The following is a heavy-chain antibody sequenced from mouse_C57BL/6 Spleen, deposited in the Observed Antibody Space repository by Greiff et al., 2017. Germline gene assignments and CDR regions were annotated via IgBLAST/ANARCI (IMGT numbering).Heavy chain of an antibody. CDR3: ARSLVTPYYAMCY. CDR1: GYTFTSYW. CDR2: IDPNSGGT. J-gene: IGHJ4*01. D-gene: IGHD2-12*01. V-gene: IGHV1-72*01. Sequence: QVQLQQPGAELVKPGASVKLSCKASGYTFTSYWMHWVKQRPGRGLEWIGRIDPNSGGTKYNEKFKSKATLTVDKPSSAAYMQLSSLTSEDSAVSSCARSLVTPYYAMCYWGQGTSVTVSS.